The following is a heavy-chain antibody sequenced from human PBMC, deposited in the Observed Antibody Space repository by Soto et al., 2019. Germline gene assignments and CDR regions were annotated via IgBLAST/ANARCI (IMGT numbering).Heavy chain of an antibody. CDR1: GFTFSSYA. Sequence: LRRACAASGFTFSSYAMGWVRQGPGKGLEWVAVVSIGGSTHYADSVRGRFTSSRDNSKNTLSLQMNSLTAEDTAVYFCAKRRGAGGHFDYWGQGALVTVSS. J-gene: IGHJ4*02. V-gene: IGHV3-23*01. CDR2: VSIGGST. CDR3: AKRRGAGGHFDY. D-gene: IGHD2-15*01.